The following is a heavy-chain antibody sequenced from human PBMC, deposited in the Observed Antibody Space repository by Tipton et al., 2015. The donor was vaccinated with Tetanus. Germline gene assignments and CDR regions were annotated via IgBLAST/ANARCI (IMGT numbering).Heavy chain of an antibody. CDR2: INAGNGNT. D-gene: IGHD2-2*01. Sequence: QSGAEVKKPGASVKVSCKASGYTFTSYAMHWVRQAPGQRLEWMGWINAGNGNTKYSQKSQGRVTITRDTSASTAYMELSSLRSEDAAVYYCARGGVGYCSSTSCCFFDPWGQGTLVTVSS. V-gene: IGHV1-3*01. CDR3: ARGGVGYCSSTSCCFFDP. J-gene: IGHJ5*02. CDR1: GYTFTSYA.